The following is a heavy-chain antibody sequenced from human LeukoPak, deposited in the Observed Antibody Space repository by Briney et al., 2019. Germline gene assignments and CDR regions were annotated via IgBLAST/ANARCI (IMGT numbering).Heavy chain of an antibody. Sequence: SETLSLTCTVSGGSMSSGSYYWSWIRQPAVKGLEWIGRIYTSGSTNYNPSLKSRVTISVDTSKNQFSLKLSSVTAADTAVYYCARASRLRYFDWLYQEGWFDPWGQGTLVTVSS. CDR3: ARASRLRYFDWLYQEGWFDP. D-gene: IGHD3-9*01. CDR2: IYTSGST. V-gene: IGHV4-61*02. CDR1: GGSMSSGSYY. J-gene: IGHJ5*02.